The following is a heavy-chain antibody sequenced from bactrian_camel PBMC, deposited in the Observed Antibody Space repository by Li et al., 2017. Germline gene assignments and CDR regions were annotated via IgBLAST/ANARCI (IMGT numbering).Heavy chain of an antibody. CDR3: ATDSSYGLGRFAY. V-gene: IGHV3S31*01. CDR2: ILVGGGVT. D-gene: IGHD5*01. J-gene: IGHJ4*01. Sequence: VQLVESGGGSVQAGGSLRLSCTYSEYTHTTYAMAWFRQALGKEREGVASILVGGGVTFSAPSVKGRFTISTDNAKNTLYLQMNSLKTEDTAVYYCATDSSYGLGRFAYWGQGTQVTVSS. CDR1: EYTHTTYA.